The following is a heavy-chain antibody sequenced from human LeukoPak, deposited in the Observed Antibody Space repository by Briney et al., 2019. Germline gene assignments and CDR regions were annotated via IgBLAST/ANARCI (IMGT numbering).Heavy chain of an antibody. V-gene: IGHV4-59*01. CDR2: LYYSGST. Sequence: PSETLSLTCIVSGGSISSYYWSWIRQPPGKGLEWIGYLYYSGSTNYNPSLKSRVTISVDTSKNQFSLKLSSVTAADTAVYYCARTPRYCSGGSCQVNYFDYWGQGTLVTVSS. CDR3: ARTPRYCSGGSCQVNYFDY. CDR1: GGSISSYY. D-gene: IGHD2-15*01. J-gene: IGHJ4*02.